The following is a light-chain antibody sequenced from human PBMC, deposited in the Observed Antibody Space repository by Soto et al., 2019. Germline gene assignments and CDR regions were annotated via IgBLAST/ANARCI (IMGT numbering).Light chain of an antibody. CDR3: QQYNNWPYT. V-gene: IGKV3-15*01. CDR1: QSVSSN. Sequence: EIVMTQSPATLSVSPGERATLSCRASQSVSSNLAWYQQKPGQAPRLLIYGASTRATGIPARISGSGSGTEFTLTISSLQSEDFAVYYCQQYNNWPYTFDQGTKLEIK. J-gene: IGKJ2*01. CDR2: GAS.